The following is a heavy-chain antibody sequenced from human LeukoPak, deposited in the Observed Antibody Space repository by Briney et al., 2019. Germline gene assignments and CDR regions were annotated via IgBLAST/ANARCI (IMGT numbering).Heavy chain of an antibody. CDR1: GYTFTGYY. D-gene: IGHD3-10*01. J-gene: IGHJ5*02. CDR2: INPDSGGT. CDR3: ARDYYGSGNNWFDR. V-gene: IGHV1-2*02. Sequence: GASVKVSCTASGYTFTGYYLRWVRQAPGQGLEWMGWINPDSGGTDYAQKFQGRVTMTRDTSISTAYMELSRLTSDDTAVYYCARDYYGSGNNWFDRWGQGRLVTVSS.